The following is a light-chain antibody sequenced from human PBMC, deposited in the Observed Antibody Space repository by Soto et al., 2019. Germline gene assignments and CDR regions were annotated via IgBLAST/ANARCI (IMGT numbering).Light chain of an antibody. CDR1: SSDVGDYNF. CDR3: SLYEGSNNFGVPYV. Sequence: QSVLTQPPSASGSLGQSVTISCTGTSSDVGDYNFVSWYQQHPGKAPKLMIYEVNKRPSGVPDRFSGSKSGSTASLTVSGLQAEDEADYYCSLYEGSNNFGVPYVFGTGTKVTVL. J-gene: IGLJ1*01. CDR2: EVN. V-gene: IGLV2-8*01.